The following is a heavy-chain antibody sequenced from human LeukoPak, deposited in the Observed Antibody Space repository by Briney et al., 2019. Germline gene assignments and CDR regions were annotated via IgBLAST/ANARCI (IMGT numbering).Heavy chain of an antibody. V-gene: IGHV3-74*01. Sequence: GGSLRLSCAASGFTFSSYWMHWVRQAPGKGLAWVSRINSDGSSTSYADSVKGRFTISRDNAKNTLYLQMNSLRAEDTAVYYCARPDSSGYNWFDPWGQGTLVTVSS. J-gene: IGHJ5*02. CDR3: ARPDSSGYNWFDP. CDR1: GFTFSSYW. CDR2: INSDGSST. D-gene: IGHD3-22*01.